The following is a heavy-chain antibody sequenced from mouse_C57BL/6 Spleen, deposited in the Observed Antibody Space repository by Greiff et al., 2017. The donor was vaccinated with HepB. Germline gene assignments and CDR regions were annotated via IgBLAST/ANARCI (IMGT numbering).Heavy chain of an antibody. Sequence: DVMLVESGGGLVQPGGSMKLSCVASGFTFSNYWMNWVRQSPEKGLEWVAQIRLKSDNYATHYAESVKGRFTISRDDSKSSVYLQMNNLRAEDTGIYYCTRLRRAYYAMDYWGQGTSVTVSS. V-gene: IGHV6-3*01. CDR3: TRLRRAYYAMDY. CDR1: GFTFSNYW. D-gene: IGHD2-2*01. CDR2: IRLKSDNYAT. J-gene: IGHJ4*01.